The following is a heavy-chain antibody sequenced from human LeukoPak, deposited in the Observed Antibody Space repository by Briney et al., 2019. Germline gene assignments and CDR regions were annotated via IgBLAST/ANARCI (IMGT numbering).Heavy chain of an antibody. CDR3: APLGMEYSNSDLA. J-gene: IGHJ5*01. CDR1: GFTFSDYY. CDR2: ISSSGSTI. Sequence: GGSLRLSCAASGFTFSDYYMSWIRQAPGKGLEWVSYISSSGSTIYYADSVKGRFTISRDNAKNSLYLQMNSLRAEDTAVYYCAPLGMEYSNSDLAWGHGTLVTVSS. D-gene: IGHD6-6*01. V-gene: IGHV3-11*01.